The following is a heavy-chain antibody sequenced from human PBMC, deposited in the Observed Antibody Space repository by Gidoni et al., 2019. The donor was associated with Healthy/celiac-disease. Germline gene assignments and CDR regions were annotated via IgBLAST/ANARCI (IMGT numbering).Heavy chain of an antibody. CDR1: GSSISSYY. Sequence: QVQLQVSGPGLVKPSDTLSLPCTASGSSISSYYWIWIRQPPGKGLEWIGYIYYSGSTNYNPSLKSRVTISVDTSKNQFSLKLSSVTAADTAVYYCARYRPPHRYFDYWGQGTLVTVSS. J-gene: IGHJ4*02. CDR3: ARYRPPHRYFDY. V-gene: IGHV4-59*01. CDR2: IYYSGST.